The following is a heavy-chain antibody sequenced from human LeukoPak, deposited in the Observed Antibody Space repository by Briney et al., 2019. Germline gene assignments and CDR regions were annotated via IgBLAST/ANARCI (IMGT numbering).Heavy chain of an antibody. D-gene: IGHD5-18*01. CDR3: ARGGKTAMADY. Sequence: PGGSLRLSCTASGFTFSINDMHWVRQATGKGLEWVSGVGTVGDEYYADSVKGRFIISREDAKNSVYLQMNSLRAGDTAVYYCARGGKTAMADYWGQGTLVTVSS. CDR1: GFTFSIND. V-gene: IGHV3-13*01. J-gene: IGHJ4*02. CDR2: VGTVGDE.